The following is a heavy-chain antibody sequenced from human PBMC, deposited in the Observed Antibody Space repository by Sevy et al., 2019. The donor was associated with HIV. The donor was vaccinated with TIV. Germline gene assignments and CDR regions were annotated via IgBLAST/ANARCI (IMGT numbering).Heavy chain of an antibody. J-gene: IGHJ4*02. CDR2: IKQDGSEK. Sequence: GGSLRLSCAASGFTFSSYWMSWVRQAPGKGLEWVANIKQDGSEKYYVDSVKGRFTISRDNSENTLSLQMNGLRLDDTGLYYCAREAGYTTTWSPGNYWGLGTLVTVSS. CDR3: AREAGYTTTWSPGNY. D-gene: IGHD5-12*01. V-gene: IGHV3-7*01. CDR1: GFTFSSYW.